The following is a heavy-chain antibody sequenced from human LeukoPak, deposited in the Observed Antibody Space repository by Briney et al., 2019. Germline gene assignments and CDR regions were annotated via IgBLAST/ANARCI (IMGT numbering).Heavy chain of an antibody. CDR1: GDSISTSNSY. CDR3: ARAGGWAPFDY. D-gene: IGHD6-19*01. V-gene: IGHV4-39*01. J-gene: IGHJ4*02. Sequence: PSETLSLTCTVSGDSISTSNSYWGWIRQPPGKGLEWIGSIYYSGNTYYNASLKSRVTISVDTSKNQFSLKLSSVTAADTAVYYCARAGGWAPFDYWGQGTLVTVSS. CDR2: IYYSGNT.